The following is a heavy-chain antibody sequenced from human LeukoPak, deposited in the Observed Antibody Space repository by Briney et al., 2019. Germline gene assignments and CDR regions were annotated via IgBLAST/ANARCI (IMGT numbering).Heavy chain of an antibody. V-gene: IGHV4-39*07. CDR2: ISHSGST. D-gene: IGHD2-2*02. J-gene: IGHJ6*03. Sequence: KPSETLSLTCTVSGGSISSSSYYWGWIRQPPGKGLEWIGSISHSGSTYYNPSLKSRVTVSVDTSKNQFSLKLNSVTAADTAVYYCARRYCSSSSYYNPYYYYYMDVWGKGTTVTVSS. CDR1: GGSISSSSYY. CDR3: ARRYCSSSSYYNPYYYYYMDV.